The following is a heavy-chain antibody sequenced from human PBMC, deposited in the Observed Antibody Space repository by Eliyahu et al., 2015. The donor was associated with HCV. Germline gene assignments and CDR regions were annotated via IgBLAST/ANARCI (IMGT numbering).Heavy chain of an antibody. CDR2: IPIRGST. V-gene: IGHV4-59*01. CDR3: ASGGGGIAVAGTGGWFDP. Sequence: QVQLQESGPGLVKPSETLSLTCTVSGGXIXXYXWCWIRXPPGTGLERVLYIPIRGSTNYNPSLKSRVTISVDTSKNQFSLNLTSVTAADTAVYYCASGGGGIAVAGTGGWFDPWGQGTLVTVSS. J-gene: IGHJ5*02. D-gene: IGHD6-19*01. CDR1: GGXIXXYX.